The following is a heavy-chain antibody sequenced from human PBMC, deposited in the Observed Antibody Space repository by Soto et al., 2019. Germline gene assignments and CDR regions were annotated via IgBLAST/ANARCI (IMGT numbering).Heavy chain of an antibody. V-gene: IGHV4-4*02. CDR1: GGSISSGNW. J-gene: IGHJ4*02. Sequence: QVQLQESGPGLVKPSGTLSLTCAVSGGSISSGNWWSWVRQPPGKGLEWIGEIYHSGSTNYNPSLKSRVTISVDKSKNHFSLKLTSVIAADTAVYYCARGPPMARGVYYFEYWGQGTLVSVSS. CDR2: IYHSGST. CDR3: ARGPPMARGVYYFEY. D-gene: IGHD3-10*01.